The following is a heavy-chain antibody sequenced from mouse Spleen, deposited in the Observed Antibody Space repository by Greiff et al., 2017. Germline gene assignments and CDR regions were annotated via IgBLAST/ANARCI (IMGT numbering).Heavy chain of an antibody. J-gene: IGHJ1*01. CDR2: IDPETGGT. V-gene: IGHV1-15*01. Sequence: VQLQQSGAELVRPGASVTLSCKASGYTFTDYEMHWVKQTPVHGLEWIGAIDPETGGTAYNQKFKGKAILTADKSSSTAYMELRSLTSEDSAVYYCTRPLYWYFDVWGAGTTVTVSS. CDR1: GYTFTDYE. CDR3: TRPLYWYFDV.